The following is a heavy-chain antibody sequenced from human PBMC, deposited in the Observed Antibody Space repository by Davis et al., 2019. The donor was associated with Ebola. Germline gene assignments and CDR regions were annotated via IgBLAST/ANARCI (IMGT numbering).Heavy chain of an antibody. D-gene: IGHD1-26*01. V-gene: IGHV3-23*01. CDR2: ISGSGGST. CDR3: AKDMRGAKTYYYGMDV. CDR1: GFTFSSYA. J-gene: IGHJ6*02. Sequence: PGGSLRLSCAASGFTFSSYAMSWVRQAPGKGLEWVSAISGSGGSTYYADSVKGRFTISRDNAKNSLYLQMNSLRPEDTALYYCAKDMRGAKTYYYGMDVWGQGTTVTVSS.